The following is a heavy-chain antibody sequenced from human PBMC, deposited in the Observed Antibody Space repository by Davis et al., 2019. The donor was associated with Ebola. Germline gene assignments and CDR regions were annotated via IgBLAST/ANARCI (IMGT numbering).Heavy chain of an antibody. J-gene: IGHJ4*02. CDR1: GFTFSGSA. CDR2: IRSKANGYAT. D-gene: IGHD6-19*01. Sequence: GESLKISCAASGFTFSGSAMHWVRQASGKGLEWVGRIRSKANGYATAYAASVKGRFTISRDDSKNTVYLQMNSLKTEDTAVYYCTTQWLVLFARDYWGQGTLVTVSS. V-gene: IGHV3-73*01. CDR3: TTQWLVLFARDY.